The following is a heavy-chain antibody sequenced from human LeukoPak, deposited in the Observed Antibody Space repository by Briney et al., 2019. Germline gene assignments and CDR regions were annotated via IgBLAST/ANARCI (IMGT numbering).Heavy chain of an antibody. D-gene: IGHD3-22*01. J-gene: IGHJ6*03. V-gene: IGHV3-48*01. CDR3: ARTYDHTGSHYYYYMDV. CDR2: ISSGSDTI. Sequence: GGSLRLSCAASGFTFNSYTMNWVRQAPGQGLEWVSFISSGSDTIYYADSVKGRFTISRDNAKNSLSLQMNSLSAEDTAVYFCARTYDHTGSHYYYYMDVWGKGTTVTVSS. CDR1: GFTFNSYT.